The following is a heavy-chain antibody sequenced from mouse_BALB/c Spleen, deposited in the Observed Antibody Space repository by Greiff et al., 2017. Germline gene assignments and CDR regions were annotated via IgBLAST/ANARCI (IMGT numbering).Heavy chain of an antibody. CDR2: ISYSGST. D-gene: IGHD2-4*01. J-gene: IGHJ3*01. CDR3: ARTPDYSEEFAY. CDR1: GYPITSVYA. V-gene: IGHV3-2*02. Sequence: VQGVESGPGLVKPSQSLSPPCTVTGYPITSVYAWNWIRQSPGNTLEWMGYISYSGSTSYNPSLKSRISITRNTSKNQYFQQLNTVTTEDTATFYYARTPDYSEEFAYWGQGTLVTVSA.